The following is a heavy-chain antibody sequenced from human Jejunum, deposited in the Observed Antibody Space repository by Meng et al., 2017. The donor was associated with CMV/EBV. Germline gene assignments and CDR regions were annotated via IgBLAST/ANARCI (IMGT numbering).Heavy chain of an antibody. CDR3: ARGDKNGHYLDY. J-gene: IGHJ4*02. Sequence: DRVSSDSATWNWIRQSPSRGLEWLGRTYYRSKWWYNDNAVSLRGRITINADASKNQFSLQLNSVTPEDTAVYYCARGDKNGHYLDYWGQGALVTVSS. V-gene: IGHV6-1*01. D-gene: IGHD3-22*01. CDR1: DRVSSDSAT. CDR2: TYYRSKWWYN.